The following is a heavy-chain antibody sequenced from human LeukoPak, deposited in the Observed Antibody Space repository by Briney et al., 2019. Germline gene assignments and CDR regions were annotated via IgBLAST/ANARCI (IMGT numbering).Heavy chain of an antibody. J-gene: IGHJ4*02. CDR3: TTRIAVAGYYFDC. CDR2: IKSKTDGGTT. Sequence: TGGSLRLSCAASGFSFSNYGMHWVRQAPGKGLEWVGRIKSKTDGGTTDYAAPVKGRFTISRDDSKNTLYLQMNSLKTEDTAVYYCTTRIAVAGYYFDCWGQGTLVTVSS. D-gene: IGHD6-19*01. V-gene: IGHV3-15*01. CDR1: GFSFSNYG.